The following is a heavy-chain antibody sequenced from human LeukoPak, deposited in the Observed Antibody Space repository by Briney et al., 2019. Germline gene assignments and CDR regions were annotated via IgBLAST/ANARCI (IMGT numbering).Heavy chain of an antibody. D-gene: IGHD4-11*01. CDR1: GYSISSGYY. J-gene: IGHJ6*03. CDR2: IYHSGST. V-gene: IGHV4-38-2*02. Sequence: TASETLSLTCTVSGYSISSGYYWGWIRQPPGKGLEWIGSIYHSGSTYYNPSLKSRVTISVDTSKNQFSLKLSSVTAADTAVYYCARLGGDYSNFDYYMDVWGKGTTVTVSS. CDR3: ARLGGDYSNFDYYMDV.